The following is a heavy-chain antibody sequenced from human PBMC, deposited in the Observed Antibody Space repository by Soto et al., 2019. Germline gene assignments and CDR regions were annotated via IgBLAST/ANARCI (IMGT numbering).Heavy chain of an antibody. Sequence: QVQLVQSGAEVKKPGSSVKVSCKASGGTFSSYAIGWVRQAPGQGLEWMGGIIPIFGTANYAQKFQGRVTITADESTSTAYMELSSLRSEDTAVYYCATEIAAAGEDYYYYGMDVWGQGTTVTVSS. CDR1: GGTFSSYA. CDR3: ATEIAAAGEDYYYYGMDV. J-gene: IGHJ6*02. D-gene: IGHD6-13*01. V-gene: IGHV1-69*01. CDR2: IIPIFGTA.